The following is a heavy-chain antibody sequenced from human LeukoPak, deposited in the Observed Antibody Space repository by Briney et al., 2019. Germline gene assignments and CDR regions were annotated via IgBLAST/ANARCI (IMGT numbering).Heavy chain of an antibody. CDR3: ARDRGYGNFDC. V-gene: IGHV3-7*01. Sequence: GGSLRLSCAASGFGFSNYWMSWVRQAPGKGLEWVANMNEDGGEKNYVDSVKGRFTISRDNAQDSLYLQMNSLRAEDTAVYYCARDRGYGNFDCWGQGTLLTVSS. J-gene: IGHJ4*02. CDR1: GFGFSNYW. CDR2: MNEDGGEK. D-gene: IGHD5-12*01.